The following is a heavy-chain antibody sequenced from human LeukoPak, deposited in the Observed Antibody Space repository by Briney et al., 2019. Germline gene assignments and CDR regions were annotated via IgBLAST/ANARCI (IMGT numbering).Heavy chain of an antibody. CDR2: ISSSGGST. CDR1: EFTFSTSN. Sequence: GGSLRLSCTGSEFTFSTSNMNWVRQAPGKGLEWVSSISSSGGSTYYADSVKGRFTISRDNSKNTLYPQMNSLRAEDTAVYYCAKALSDYYDSSGYVRGGYYFDYWGQGTLVAVSP. V-gene: IGHV3-23*01. CDR3: AKALSDYYDSSGYVRGGYYFDY. J-gene: IGHJ4*02. D-gene: IGHD3-22*01.